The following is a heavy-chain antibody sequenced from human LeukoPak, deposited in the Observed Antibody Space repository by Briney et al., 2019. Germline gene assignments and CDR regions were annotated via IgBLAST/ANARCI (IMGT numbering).Heavy chain of an antibody. CDR3: ARDTGDYYDSSGYVDY. CDR2: INPSGGST. CDR1: GYTFTSYY. D-gene: IGHD3-22*01. Sequence: GASVKVSCKASGYTFTSYYMHWVRQAPGQGLEWMGIINPSGGSTSYAQKFQGRVTMTRDTSTSTVYMELSSLRSEDTAVYYCARDTGDYYDSSGYVDYWGQGTLVTVSS. V-gene: IGHV1-46*01. J-gene: IGHJ4*02.